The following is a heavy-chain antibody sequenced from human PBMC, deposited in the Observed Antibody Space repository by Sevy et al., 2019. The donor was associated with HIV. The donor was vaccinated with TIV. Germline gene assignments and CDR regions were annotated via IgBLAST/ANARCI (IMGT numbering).Heavy chain of an antibody. Sequence: SETLSLTCTVSGDSVSSGSYYWSWIWQPPGKGLEWIGYIYYSGSTNYNPSLKSRVTISVDTSKNQFSLKLSSVTAADTAVYYCARDQHYYDSSGSNFDYWGQGTLVTVSS. CDR3: ARDQHYYDSSGSNFDY. J-gene: IGHJ4*02. V-gene: IGHV4-61*01. CDR1: GDSVSSGSYY. CDR2: IYYSGST. D-gene: IGHD3-22*01.